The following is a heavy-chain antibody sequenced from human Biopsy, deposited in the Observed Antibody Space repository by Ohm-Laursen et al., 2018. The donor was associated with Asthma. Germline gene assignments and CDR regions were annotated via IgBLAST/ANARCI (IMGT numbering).Heavy chain of an antibody. D-gene: IGHD2-8*01. CDR2: INYSGST. V-gene: IGHV4-31*03. Sequence: TLSLTCIVSGDSISSRGGHYWSWVRQHPGKGLEWIGYINYSGSTFYSPSLESRVTVSVDTSKNQFSLKLSSVTAADTAVYYCARDLSGYCTSSACYGFDSWGQGTLVTVSS. J-gene: IGHJ5*01. CDR1: GDSISSRGGHY. CDR3: ARDLSGYCTSSACYGFDS.